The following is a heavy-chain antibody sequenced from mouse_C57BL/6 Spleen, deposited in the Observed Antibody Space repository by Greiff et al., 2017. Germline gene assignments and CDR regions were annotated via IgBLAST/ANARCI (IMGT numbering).Heavy chain of an antibody. Sequence: VQLQQSGAELVKPGASVTLSCTASGYTFTEYTIHWVKQRSGQGLEWIGWFYPGSGSIKYNEKFKDKATLTADKSSSTVYMELSILTSEDSAFYFCARHEDQIYYYYDGGGYYAMDYWGQGTSVTVSS. J-gene: IGHJ4*01. D-gene: IGHD2-4*01. CDR2: FYPGSGSI. CDR3: ARHEDQIYYYYDGGGYYAMDY. CDR1: GYTFTEYT. V-gene: IGHV1-62-2*01.